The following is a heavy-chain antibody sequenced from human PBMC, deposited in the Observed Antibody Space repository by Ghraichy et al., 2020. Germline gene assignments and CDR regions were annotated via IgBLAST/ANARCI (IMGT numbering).Heavy chain of an antibody. J-gene: IGHJ6*03. CDR2: ISYDGSNK. CDR3: AKRGDYEYYYYYYMDV. D-gene: IGHD4-17*01. Sequence: GGSLRLSCAASGFTFSSYGMHWVRQAPGKGLEWVAVISYDGSNKYYADSVKGRFTISRDNSKNTLYLQMNSLRAEDTAVYYCAKRGDYEYYYYYYMDVWGKGTTVTVSS. CDR1: GFTFSSYG. V-gene: IGHV3-30*18.